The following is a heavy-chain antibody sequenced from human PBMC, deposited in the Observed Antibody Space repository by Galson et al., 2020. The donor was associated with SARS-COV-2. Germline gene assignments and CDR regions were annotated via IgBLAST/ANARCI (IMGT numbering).Heavy chain of an antibody. V-gene: IGHV3-20*04. D-gene: IGHD1-1*01. CDR2: INWNGGST. J-gene: IGHJ3*02. Sequence: GGSLRLSCAASGFTFDDYGMSWVRQAPGKGLEWVSGINWNGGSTGYADSVKGRFTISRDNAKNSLYLQMNSLRAEDTALYYCASSRDGDNPGAFDIWGQGTMVTVSS. CDR3: ASSRDGDNPGAFDI. CDR1: GFTFDDYG.